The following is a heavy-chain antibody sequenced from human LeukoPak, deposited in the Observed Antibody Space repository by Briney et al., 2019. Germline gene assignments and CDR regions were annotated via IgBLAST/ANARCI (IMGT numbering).Heavy chain of an antibody. Sequence: KPSETLSLTCTVSGGSISSYYWSWIRQPPGKGLEWIGYVYYSGSTNYNPSLKSRVTISVDTSKNQFSLKLSSVTAADTAVYYCARAPERWLLYDYWGQGTLVTVSS. CDR3: ARAPERWLLYDY. V-gene: IGHV4-59*01. CDR1: GGSISSYY. CDR2: VYYSGST. J-gene: IGHJ4*02. D-gene: IGHD5-24*01.